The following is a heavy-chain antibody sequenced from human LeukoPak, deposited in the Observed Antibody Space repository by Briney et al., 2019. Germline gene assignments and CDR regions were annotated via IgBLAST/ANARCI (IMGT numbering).Heavy chain of an antibody. CDR2: IYTSGST. J-gene: IGHJ4*02. CDR1: GGSISSGSYY. V-gene: IGHV4-61*02. Sequence: SETLSLTCTVSGGSISSGSYYWSWIRQPAGKGLEWIGRIYTSGSTNYNPSLKGRVTISVDTSKNQISLKLSSVTAADTAVYYCARDWDYWGQGTLVTVS. CDR3: ARDWDY.